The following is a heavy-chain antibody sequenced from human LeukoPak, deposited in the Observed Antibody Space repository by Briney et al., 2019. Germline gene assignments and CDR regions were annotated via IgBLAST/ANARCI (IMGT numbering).Heavy chain of an antibody. D-gene: IGHD3-9*01. CDR3: ARHPTGYPNWFDS. V-gene: IGHV4-39*01. CDR2: ISYVGTT. J-gene: IGHJ5*01. Sequence: SETLSVTCTVSGGSITTIPYNWGWIRQPPGKGLEWIGTISYVGTTYYEPSLKSRVTMSIGTSKNQFSLNLNSATAADTAVYYCARHPTGYPNWFDSWGQGTLVIVSS. CDR1: GGSITTIPYN.